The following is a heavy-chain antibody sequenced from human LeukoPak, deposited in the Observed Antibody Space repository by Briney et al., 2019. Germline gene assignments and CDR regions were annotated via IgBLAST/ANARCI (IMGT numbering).Heavy chain of an antibody. J-gene: IGHJ4*02. CDR2: ISWNSGSI. D-gene: IGHD3-3*01. CDR1: GFTFDDYA. Sequence: GGSLRLSCAASGFTFDDYAMHWVRQAPGKGLEGVSGISWNSGSIVYADSVKGRFTISRDNAKNSVYLQMNSLRAEDTALYYCAKGMGRAYYDFWSGNYWGQGTLVTVSS. CDR3: AKGMGRAYYDFWSGNY. V-gene: IGHV3-9*01.